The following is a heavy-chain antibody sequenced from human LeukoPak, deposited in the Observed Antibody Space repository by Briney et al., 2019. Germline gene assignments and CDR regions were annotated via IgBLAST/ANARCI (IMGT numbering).Heavy chain of an antibody. CDR1: GFTFSSYS. D-gene: IGHD5-18*01. CDR3: ARVQPLYSYGHDY. Sequence: GGSLRLSCAASGFTFSSYSMNWVRQAPGEGLEWVSSISSSSSYIYYADSVKGRFTISRDNAKNSLYLQMNSLRAEDTAVYYCARVQPLYSYGHDYWGQGTLVTVSS. CDR2: ISSSSSYI. J-gene: IGHJ4*02. V-gene: IGHV3-21*01.